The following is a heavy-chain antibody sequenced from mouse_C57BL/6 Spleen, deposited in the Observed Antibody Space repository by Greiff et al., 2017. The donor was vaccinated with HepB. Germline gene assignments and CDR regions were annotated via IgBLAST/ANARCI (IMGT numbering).Heavy chain of an antibody. CDR2: IDPSDSYT. Sequence: QVQLQQSGAELVKPGASVKLSCKASGYTFTSYWMQWVKQRPGQGLEWIGEIDPSDSYTNYNQKFKGKATLTVDTSSSTAYMQLSSLTSEDSAVYYCANSNSFAYWGQGTLVTVSA. D-gene: IGHD2-5*01. J-gene: IGHJ3*01. CDR3: ANSNSFAY. V-gene: IGHV1-50*01. CDR1: GYTFTSYW.